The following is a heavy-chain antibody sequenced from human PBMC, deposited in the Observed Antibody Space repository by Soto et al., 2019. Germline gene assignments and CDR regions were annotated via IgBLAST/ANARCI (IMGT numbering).Heavy chain of an antibody. Sequence: GSLRLSGPSSGSTLRMSAVNWVRQAAAEGLECVSYIRDISDRTYHADSVNGPFTISRYRYKSTVSLQMDSLRAEDKAVYYCAKDRGIIVKAGDAFDVWGHGTKATVSS. V-gene: IGHV3-23*01. CDR1: GSTLRMSA. CDR2: IRDISDRT. CDR3: AKDRGIIVKAGDAFDV. J-gene: IGHJ3*01. D-gene: IGHD1-26*01.